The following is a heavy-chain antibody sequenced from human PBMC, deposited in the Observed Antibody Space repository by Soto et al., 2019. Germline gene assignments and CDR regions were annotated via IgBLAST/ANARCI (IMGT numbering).Heavy chain of an antibody. CDR2: VYYNGFT. CDR3: ARMGDFWSGPGELDP. CDR1: GGSISSSTYY. D-gene: IGHD3-3*01. V-gene: IGHV4-39*01. Sequence: QLQLRGSGPGLVKPSETLSLTCTVSGGSISSSTYYWAWNRQSPGKGLEWIGSVYYNGFTYYNPSLTSRVTISVDTSKNQFSLKLTSVTAADTAVYYCARMGDFWSGPGELDPWGQGTLVTVSS. J-gene: IGHJ5*02.